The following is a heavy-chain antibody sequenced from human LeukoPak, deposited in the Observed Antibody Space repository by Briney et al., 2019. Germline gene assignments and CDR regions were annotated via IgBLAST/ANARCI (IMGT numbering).Heavy chain of an antibody. J-gene: IGHJ5*02. CDR1: GGSSSGYY. D-gene: IGHD3-16*02. Sequence: PSETLSLTCAVYGGSSSGYYWSWIRQPPGKGLEWIGEINHSGSTNYNPSLKSRVTISVDTSKNQFSLKLSSVTAADTAVYYCARDYVWGSYLGRPNWFDPWGQGTLVTVSS. CDR2: INHSGST. CDR3: ARDYVWGSYLGRPNWFDP. V-gene: IGHV4-34*01.